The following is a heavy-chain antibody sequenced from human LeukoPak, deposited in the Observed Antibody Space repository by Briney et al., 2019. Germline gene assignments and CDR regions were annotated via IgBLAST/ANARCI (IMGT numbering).Heavy chain of an antibody. CDR3: AKTRPLDSSSWSHGDY. Sequence: GGSLRLSCAASGFAFSDYYMNWVRQAPGKGLEWVSCISTGSSYIYYADSVKGRFTISRDNSKNTLYLQMNSLRAEDTAVYYCAKTRPLDSSSWSHGDYWGQGTLVTVSS. V-gene: IGHV3-21*04. CDR2: ISTGSSYI. J-gene: IGHJ4*02. D-gene: IGHD6-13*01. CDR1: GFAFSDYY.